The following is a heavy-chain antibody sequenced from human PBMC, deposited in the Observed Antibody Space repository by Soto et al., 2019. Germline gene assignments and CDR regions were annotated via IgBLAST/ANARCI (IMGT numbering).Heavy chain of an antibody. J-gene: IGHJ4*02. CDR2: IKQDGSEK. D-gene: IGHD5-12*01. CDR1: GFTLSSYW. Sequence: LRLSCAASGFTLSSYWMSWVRQAPGKGLEWVANIKQDGSEKYYVDSVKGRISISRDNAKNLLFLQMNSLGVEDTAVYYCAREGYPFDYWGQGALVTVSS. CDR3: AREGYPFDY. V-gene: IGHV3-7*01.